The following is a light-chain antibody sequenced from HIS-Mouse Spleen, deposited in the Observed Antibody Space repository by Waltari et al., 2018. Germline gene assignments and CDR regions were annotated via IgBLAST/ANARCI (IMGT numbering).Light chain of an antibody. Sequence: YKLPHHPPWSVSPGQTARTPSLGVAFQKKYLNWYQQKSGQAPVLVIYEDSKRPSGIPERFSGSSSGTMATLTISGAQVEDEADYYCYSTDSSGNHRVFGGGTKLTVL. V-gene: IGLV3-10*01. CDR2: EDS. J-gene: IGLJ2*01. CDR3: YSTDSSGNHRV. CDR1: AFQKKY.